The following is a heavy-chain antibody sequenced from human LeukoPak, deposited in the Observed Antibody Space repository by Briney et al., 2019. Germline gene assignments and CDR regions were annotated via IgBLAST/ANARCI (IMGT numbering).Heavy chain of an antibody. V-gene: IGHV3-48*03. CDR2: IRSSGTTR. J-gene: IGHJ4*02. D-gene: IGHD2-2*01. CDR1: GFIFTNYE. CDR3: ASSRYCSSTSCRDY. Sequence: GGSLRLSCAASGFIFTNYEMNWVRQAPGKGLEWVSYIRSSGTTRYYADSAKGRFTISRDNAKNPLYLQMNSLRAEDTAVYYCASSRYCSSTSCRDYWGQGTLVTVSS.